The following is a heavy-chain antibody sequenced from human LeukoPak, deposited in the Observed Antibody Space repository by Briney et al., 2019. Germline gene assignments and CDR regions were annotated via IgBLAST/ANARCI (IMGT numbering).Heavy chain of an antibody. J-gene: IGHJ4*02. Sequence: SETLSLTCTVSGGSISSSSYYWGWIRQPPGKGLEWIGSNYYSGSTYYNPSLKSRFTISVDTSKNQFSLKLSSVTAADTAVYYCARRVYYYDSSGPWGYYFDYWGQGTLVSVSS. CDR3: ARRVYYYDSSGPWGYYFDY. V-gene: IGHV4-39*01. CDR1: GGSISSSSYY. D-gene: IGHD3-22*01. CDR2: NYYSGST.